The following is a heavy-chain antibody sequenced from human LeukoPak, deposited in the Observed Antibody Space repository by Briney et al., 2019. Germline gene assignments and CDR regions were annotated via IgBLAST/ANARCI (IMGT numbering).Heavy chain of an antibody. CDR2: IYYSGST. CDR3: AREGIAAAGTAGSYFDY. V-gene: IGHV4-59*01. D-gene: IGHD6-13*01. J-gene: IGHJ4*02. Sequence: RPSETLSLTCTVSGGSISSYYWSWIRQPPGKGLEWIGYIYYSGSTNYSPSLKSRVTISVDTSKNQFSLKLSSVTAADTAVYYCAREGIAAAGTAGSYFDYWGQGTLVTVSS. CDR1: GGSISSYY.